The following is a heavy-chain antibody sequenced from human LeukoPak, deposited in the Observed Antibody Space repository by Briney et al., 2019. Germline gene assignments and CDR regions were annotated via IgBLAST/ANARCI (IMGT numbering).Heavy chain of an antibody. Sequence: PSETLSLTCTVSGGSISSSSYYWGWIRQPPGMGLEWIGSIYYSGSTYYNPSLKSRVTISVDTSKNQFSLRLSSVTAADTAVYYCAREAQDPSLLDVWGKGTTVTVSS. CDR3: AREAQDPSLLDV. J-gene: IGHJ6*04. CDR2: IYYSGST. CDR1: GGSISSSSYY. V-gene: IGHV4-39*07. D-gene: IGHD2-15*01.